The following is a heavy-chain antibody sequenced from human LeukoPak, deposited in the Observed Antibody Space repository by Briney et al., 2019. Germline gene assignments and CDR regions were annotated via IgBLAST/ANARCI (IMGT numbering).Heavy chain of an antibody. Sequence: SETLSLTCNVSGGFFRSRSYYWGWVRQPPGKGLEWIGSVQYTGNTYYKPSLKSRVTISVDTSKNQFSLKLSSVTAADTAVYYCAIGHYDFWSGPDYFDYWGQGTLVTVSS. CDR3: AIGHYDFWSGPDYFDY. D-gene: IGHD3-3*01. CDR2: VQYTGNT. J-gene: IGHJ4*02. V-gene: IGHV4-39*07. CDR1: GGFFRSRSYY.